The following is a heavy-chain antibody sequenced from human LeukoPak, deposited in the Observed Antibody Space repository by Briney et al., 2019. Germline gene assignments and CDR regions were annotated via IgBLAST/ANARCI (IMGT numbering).Heavy chain of an antibody. Sequence: SETLSLTCAVYGGSFSGYYWSWIRQPPGKGLEWIGEINHSGSTNYNPSLKSRVTISVDTSKNQFSLKLSSVTAADTAVYYCAATYYDFWSGYSVRSLDYWGQGTLVTVSS. CDR3: AATYYDFWSGYSVRSLDY. J-gene: IGHJ4*02. CDR1: GGSFSGYY. CDR2: INHSGST. V-gene: IGHV4-34*01. D-gene: IGHD3-3*01.